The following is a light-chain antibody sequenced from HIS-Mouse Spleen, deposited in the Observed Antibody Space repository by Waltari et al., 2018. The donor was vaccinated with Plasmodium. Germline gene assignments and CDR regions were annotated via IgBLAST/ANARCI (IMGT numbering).Light chain of an antibody. CDR1: QRFSSN. CDR2: GAS. J-gene: IGKJ1*01. Sequence: EIVMTQSPATLSVSPGERATLSCRASQRFSSNLAWYQRKPGQAPRLLIYGASTRATGIPARFSGSGSGTEFTLTISSLQSEDFAVYYCQQYNSYSWTFGQGTKVEIK. CDR3: QQYNSYSWT. V-gene: IGKV3-15*01.